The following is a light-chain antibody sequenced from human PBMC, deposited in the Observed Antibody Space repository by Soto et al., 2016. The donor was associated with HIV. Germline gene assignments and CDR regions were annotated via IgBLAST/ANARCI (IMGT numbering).Light chain of an antibody. J-gene: IGLJ2*01. V-gene: IGLV3-21*03. CDR3: QVWDASTDLVV. CDR2: DDS. Sequence: SYELTQPPSLSVAPRTTARITCGGNNVGSKSVQWYQQKPGQAPILVLYDDSDRPSGIPERFSGSNSGDTATLTISRVEAGDEADYYCQVWDASTDLVVFGGGTKLTVL. CDR1: NVGSKS.